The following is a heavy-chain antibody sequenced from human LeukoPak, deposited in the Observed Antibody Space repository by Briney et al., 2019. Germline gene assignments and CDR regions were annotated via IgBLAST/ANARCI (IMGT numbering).Heavy chain of an antibody. CDR3: ASEYCSSTSCYDYFDY. Sequence: LSLTCTVSGGSISSYYWSWIRQPPGKGLEWVAVISYDGSNKYYADSVKGRSTISRDNSKNTLYLQMNSLRAEDTAVYYCASEYCSSTSCYDYFDYWGQGTLVTVSS. CDR2: ISYDGSNK. J-gene: IGHJ4*02. D-gene: IGHD2-2*01. V-gene: IGHV3-30*03. CDR1: GGSISSYY.